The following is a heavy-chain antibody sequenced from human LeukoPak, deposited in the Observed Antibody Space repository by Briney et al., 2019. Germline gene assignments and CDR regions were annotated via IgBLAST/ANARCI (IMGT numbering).Heavy chain of an antibody. J-gene: IGHJ4*02. CDR3: ARENGYNWKSYYFDY. Sequence: SETLSLTCTVSGGSISSSSYYWGWIRQPPGKGLEWIGNIYYSGSTYYNPSLKSRVTMSVDTSKNQFSLKLSSVTAADTAVYYCARENGYNWKSYYFDYWGQGTLVTVSS. CDR1: GGSISSSSYY. D-gene: IGHD1-1*01. CDR2: IYYSGST. V-gene: IGHV4-39*07.